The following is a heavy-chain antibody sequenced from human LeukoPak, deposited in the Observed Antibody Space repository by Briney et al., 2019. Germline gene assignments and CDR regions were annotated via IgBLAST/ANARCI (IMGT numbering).Heavy chain of an antibody. Sequence: GGSLRLSCAASGFTFSSYSMNWVRQAPGKGLEWVSYISSSSSTIYYADSVKGRFTISRDNSKNTLYLQMNSLRAEDTAVYYCARVPSRSRIAAAGDYWGQGTLVTVSS. V-gene: IGHV3-48*01. D-gene: IGHD6-13*01. J-gene: IGHJ4*02. CDR3: ARVPSRSRIAAAGDY. CDR2: ISSSSSTI. CDR1: GFTFSSYS.